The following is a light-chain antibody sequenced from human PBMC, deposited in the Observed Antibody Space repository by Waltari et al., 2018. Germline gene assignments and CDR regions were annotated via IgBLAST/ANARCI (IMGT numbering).Light chain of an antibody. V-gene: IGLV2-11*01. J-gene: IGLJ1*01. Sequence: PRSVSGSPGQSVTISCTGTSSNVGNYNSVSWYQQHPGKAPKLIIYDVTKRPSGVPDRFSGSKSGNTASLTISGLQTDDEADYYCCSSAGSITYVFGAGSKVTVL. CDR1: SSNVGNYNS. CDR2: DVT. CDR3: CSSAGSITYV.